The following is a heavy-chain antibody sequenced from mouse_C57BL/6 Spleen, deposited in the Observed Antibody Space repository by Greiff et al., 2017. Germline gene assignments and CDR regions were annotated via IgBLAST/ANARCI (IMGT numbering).Heavy chain of an antibody. Sequence: EVQGVESGGGLVKPGGSLKLSCAASGFTFSSYAMSWVRQTPEKRLEWVATISDGGSYTYYPDNVKGRFTISRDNTKNNLYLQMRHLKSEDTSMYYRGRDDYYGRPAMDYWGQGTSVTVSS. CDR1: GFTFSSYA. CDR2: ISDGGSYT. D-gene: IGHD1-1*01. J-gene: IGHJ4*01. CDR3: GRDDYYGRPAMDY. V-gene: IGHV5-4*01.